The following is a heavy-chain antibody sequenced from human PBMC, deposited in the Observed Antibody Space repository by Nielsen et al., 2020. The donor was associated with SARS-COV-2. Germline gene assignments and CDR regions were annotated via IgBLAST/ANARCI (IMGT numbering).Heavy chain of an antibody. CDR1: GYSFTNHG. Sequence: ASVKVSCKASGYSFTNHGFSWVRQAPGQGLEWMGWISAYSGYTNYAEKFQGRLTMTTDTSTSTTYMDLRSLRSDDTAVYYCARELRVGMAINGPSDIWGQGTMVTVSS. V-gene: IGHV1-18*04. D-gene: IGHD5-24*01. CDR3: ARELRVGMAINGPSDI. J-gene: IGHJ3*02. CDR2: ISAYSGYT.